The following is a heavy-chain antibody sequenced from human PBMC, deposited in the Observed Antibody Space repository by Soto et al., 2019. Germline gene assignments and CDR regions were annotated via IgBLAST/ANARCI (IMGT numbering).Heavy chain of an antibody. CDR3: TTPYYDFWSGYY. CDR1: GFTFSNAW. D-gene: IGHD3-3*01. Sequence: EVQLVESGGGLVKPGGSLRLSCAASGFTFSNAWMSWVRQAPGKGLEWVGRIKSKTDGGTTDYAAHVKGRFTISRDDSKNTLYLQMNSLKTEDTAVYYCTTPYYDFWSGYYWGQGTLVTVSS. V-gene: IGHV3-15*01. J-gene: IGHJ4*02. CDR2: IKSKTDGGTT.